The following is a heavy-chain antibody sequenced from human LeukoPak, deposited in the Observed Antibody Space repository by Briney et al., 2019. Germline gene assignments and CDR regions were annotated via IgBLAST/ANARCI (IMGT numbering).Heavy chain of an antibody. Sequence: PSETLSLICTVSDGTISSYYWNWIRQPPGKGLEWIGYIHDSGSTKYNPSLKSRVAISVDTSKNQFSLKLSSVTAADTAVYYCARDPVDIVATGYFDYWGQGTLVTVSS. D-gene: IGHD5-12*01. CDR1: DGTISSYY. J-gene: IGHJ4*02. CDR3: ARDPVDIVATGYFDY. V-gene: IGHV4-59*01. CDR2: IHDSGST.